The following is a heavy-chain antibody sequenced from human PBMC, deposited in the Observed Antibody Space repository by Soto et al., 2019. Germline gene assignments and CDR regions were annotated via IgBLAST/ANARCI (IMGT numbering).Heavy chain of an antibody. D-gene: IGHD3-10*01. V-gene: IGHV4-30-4*01. CDR3: ARGRGSGSYFPYYYGVDV. Sequence: QVQLRESGPGLVKASQTLSLTCSVSNGSISSGDYYWSWVRQPPGKGLEWVGYIHHSGSTYDNPSLKCRVTISLDTSKNQFSLQLSSVTAADTAVYYCARGRGSGSYFPYYYGVDVWGQGTTVTVSS. CDR2: IHHSGST. CDR1: NGSISSGDYY. J-gene: IGHJ6*01.